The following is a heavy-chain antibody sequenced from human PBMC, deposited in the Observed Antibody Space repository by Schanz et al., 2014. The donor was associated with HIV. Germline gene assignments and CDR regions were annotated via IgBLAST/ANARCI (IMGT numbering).Heavy chain of an antibody. CDR3: ARGLVNCSGGSCYSGWFDP. Sequence: QVQLHQWGAGLLKPSETLSLTCAVYGGSFSAYYWSWIRQPPGKGLEWIGEINHRGITNYNPSLESRVTISMDPSKNQFSLKLSSVTAADTAVYYCARGLVNCSGGSCYSGWFDPWGQGNLVTVSS. D-gene: IGHD2-15*01. CDR1: GGSFSAYY. CDR2: INHRGIT. V-gene: IGHV4-34*01. J-gene: IGHJ5*02.